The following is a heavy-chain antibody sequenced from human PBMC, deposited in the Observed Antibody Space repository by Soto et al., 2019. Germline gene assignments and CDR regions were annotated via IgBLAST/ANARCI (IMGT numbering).Heavy chain of an antibody. Sequence: QVQLVQSGAEVKKPGSSVKVSCKSSGGTFSSYAISWVRQAPGLGLECMGGIIPIFGTANFAQKFQGRVPLTADESTSTAYMELSSWRSEDTAVYYCATGSQSDYWGQGTLVTVSS. CDR2: IIPIFGTA. V-gene: IGHV1-69*01. J-gene: IGHJ4*02. CDR1: GGTFSSYA. CDR3: ATGSQSDY. D-gene: IGHD6-13*01.